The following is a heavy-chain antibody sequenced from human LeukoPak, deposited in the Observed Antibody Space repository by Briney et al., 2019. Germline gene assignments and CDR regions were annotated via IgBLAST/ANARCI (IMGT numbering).Heavy chain of an antibody. Sequence: SETLSLTCTVSGGSLSSGAYYWSWVRQHPGKGLEWIAYIYYSGSPYYNLSLKSRVTISVDTSNNQFSLKLSSVTAADTAVYYCARTHITGTGYFDYWGQGTLVTVSS. CDR3: ARTHITGTGYFDY. J-gene: IGHJ4*02. CDR2: IYYSGSP. D-gene: IGHD1-20*01. V-gene: IGHV4-31*03. CDR1: GGSLSSGAYY.